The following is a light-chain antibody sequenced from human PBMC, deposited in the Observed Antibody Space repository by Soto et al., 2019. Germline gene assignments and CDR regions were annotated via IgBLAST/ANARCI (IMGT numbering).Light chain of an antibody. J-gene: IGKJ1*01. V-gene: IGKV3-15*01. Sequence: EIVMTQSPATLSVSPGERETISCRASQSVSSNLAWYQQKPGQAPRLLIYGASTRATGIPARFSGSGSGTEFTLTISSLQSEDFAVYYCQQYNNWPWTFGQGTKV. CDR3: QQYNNWPWT. CDR1: QSVSSN. CDR2: GAS.